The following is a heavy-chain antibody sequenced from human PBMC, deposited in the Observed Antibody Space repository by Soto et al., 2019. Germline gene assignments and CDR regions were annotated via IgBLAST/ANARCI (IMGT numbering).Heavy chain of an antibody. CDR2: SNHSGST. CDR3: ARVTGRYYYGMDV. CDR1: GGSFSGYY. J-gene: IGHJ6*02. Sequence: QVQLQQWGAGLLKPSETLSLTCAVYGGSFSGYYWSWIRQPPGKGLAWIGESNHSGSTNYNPSPKSRVTISVDTSKNQFSLKLSSVTAAGTAVYYCARVTGRYYYGMDVWGQGTTVTVSS. V-gene: IGHV4-34*01.